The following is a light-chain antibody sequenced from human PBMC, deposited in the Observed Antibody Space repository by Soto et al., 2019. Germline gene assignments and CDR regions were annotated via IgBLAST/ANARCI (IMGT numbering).Light chain of an antibody. Sequence: EIVMTQSPATLSVSPGERATLSCRASQSINSNLAWYQQKPGQAPRLLIYGASTRATGIPARFSGSGSGTEFTLTIRSLQSEDFALYYCQQYYSYPRTFGQGTKVEIK. CDR3: QQYYSYPRT. V-gene: IGKV3-15*01. CDR2: GAS. J-gene: IGKJ1*01. CDR1: QSINSN.